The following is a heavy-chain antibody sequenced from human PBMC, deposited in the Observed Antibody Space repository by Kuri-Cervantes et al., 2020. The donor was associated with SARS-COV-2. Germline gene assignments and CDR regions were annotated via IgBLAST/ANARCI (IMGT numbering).Heavy chain of an antibody. CDR1: GYNFTGYF. J-gene: IGHJ4*02. Sequence: ASVKVSCKASGYNFTGYFIHWVRQAPGQRLDWLGWINPNSGGTNYAQKFQGRVTMTRDTSISTAYMELSRLRSDDTAVYYCARDPREYYYDSSGTIRTEESYFDYWGQGTLVTVSS. CDR2: INPNSGGT. D-gene: IGHD3-22*01. CDR3: ARDPREYYYDSSGTIRTEESYFDY. V-gene: IGHV1-2*02.